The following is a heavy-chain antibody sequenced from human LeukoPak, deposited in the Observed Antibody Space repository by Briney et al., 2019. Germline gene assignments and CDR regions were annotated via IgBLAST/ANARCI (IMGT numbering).Heavy chain of an antibody. J-gene: IGHJ5*02. CDR3: ATRPYAGSPNWYDP. CDR2: INFGDSET. V-gene: IGHV5-51*01. Sequence: GESLKISCKASGHSFTNHWVGWVRQMPGIGLEWVGIINFGDSETLYSPSFQGQVTISLDKSISTTYLQWRSLKASDTATYYCATRPYAGSPNWYDPWGQGTLVTVSS. D-gene: IGHD1-26*01. CDR1: GHSFTNHW.